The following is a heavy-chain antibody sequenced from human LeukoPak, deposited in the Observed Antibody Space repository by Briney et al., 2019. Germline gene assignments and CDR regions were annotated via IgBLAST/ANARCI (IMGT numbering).Heavy chain of an antibody. Sequence: GGSLRLSCAASGFTFSSYNMNWVRQAPGKGLEWVSYISSSSSTIYYADSVKGRFTISRDNAKNSLYLQMNSLRAEDTAVYYCARASYYYDSSGYYYRDNFDYWGQGTLVTVSS. J-gene: IGHJ4*02. CDR1: GFTFSSYN. CDR3: ARASYYYDSSGYYYRDNFDY. D-gene: IGHD3-22*01. CDR2: ISSSSSTI. V-gene: IGHV3-48*04.